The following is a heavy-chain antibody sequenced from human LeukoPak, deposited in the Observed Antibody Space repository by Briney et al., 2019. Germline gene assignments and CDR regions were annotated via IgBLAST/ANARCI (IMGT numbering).Heavy chain of an antibody. CDR3: ARETDSGWYRTLDY. V-gene: IGHV4-59*01. Sequence: PSETLSLTCTVSGGSISSYYWSWIRQPPGKGLKWIGYIYYSGSTNYNPSLKSRVTISVDTSKNQFSLKLSSVTAADTAVYYCARETDSGWYRTLDYWGQGTLVTVSA. CDR2: IYYSGST. CDR1: GGSISSYY. D-gene: IGHD6-19*01. J-gene: IGHJ4*02.